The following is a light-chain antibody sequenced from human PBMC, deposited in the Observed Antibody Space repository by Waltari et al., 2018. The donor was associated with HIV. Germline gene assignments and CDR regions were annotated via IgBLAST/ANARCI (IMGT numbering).Light chain of an antibody. CDR1: SSDVGSYNR. Sequence: QSALTQPPSVSGSPGQSVTISCTGSSSDVGSYNRVSWYPQPPGTAPKLMIYEVSNRPSGVPDRFSGSKSGNTASLIISGLQAEDEADYYCSSYTSSNLVFGGGTKLTVL. CDR3: SSYTSSNLV. CDR2: EVS. J-gene: IGLJ2*01. V-gene: IGLV2-18*02.